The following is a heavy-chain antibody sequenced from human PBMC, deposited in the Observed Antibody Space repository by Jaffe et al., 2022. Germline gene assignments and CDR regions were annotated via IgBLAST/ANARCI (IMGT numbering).Heavy chain of an antibody. V-gene: IGHV4-38-2*02. CDR3: ARDLMDTAMPSD. CDR2: IYHSGST. D-gene: IGHD5-18*01. CDR1: GYSISSGYY. J-gene: IGHJ4*02. Sequence: QVQLQESGPGLVKPSETLSLTCAVSGYSISSGYYWGWIRQPPGKGLEWIGSIYHSGSTYYNPSLKSRVTISVDTSKNQFSLKLSSVTAADTAVYYCARDLMDTAMPSDWGQGTLVTVSS.